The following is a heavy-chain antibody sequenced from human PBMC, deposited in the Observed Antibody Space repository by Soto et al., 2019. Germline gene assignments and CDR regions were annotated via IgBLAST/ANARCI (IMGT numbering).Heavy chain of an antibody. V-gene: IGHV3-11*04. Sequence: QVQLVESGGGLVKPGGSLRLSCAASGFTFSDSYMTWIRQAPGKGLEWVSHIGPDGSNIRDADSVQGRFTISRDNARNTLYLQMNSLRDEDTAMYYCVRDSNWSYDYWGQGILVTVSS. CDR2: IGPDGSNI. D-gene: IGHD4-4*01. CDR3: VRDSNWSYDY. CDR1: GFTFSDSY. J-gene: IGHJ4*02.